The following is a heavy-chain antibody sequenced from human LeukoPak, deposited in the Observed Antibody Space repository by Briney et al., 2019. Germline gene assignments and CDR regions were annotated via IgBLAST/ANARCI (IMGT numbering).Heavy chain of an antibody. Sequence: ASVKVSCKASGYTFTGYYMHWVRQAPGQGLGWMGWINPNSGGTNYAQKFQGRVTMTRDTSISTAYMELSRLRSDDTAVYYCARAVTTDVLVSSHGFDYWGQGTLVTVSS. CDR2: INPNSGGT. D-gene: IGHD4-17*01. CDR3: ARAVTTDVLVSSHGFDY. J-gene: IGHJ4*02. CDR1: GYTFTGYY. V-gene: IGHV1-2*02.